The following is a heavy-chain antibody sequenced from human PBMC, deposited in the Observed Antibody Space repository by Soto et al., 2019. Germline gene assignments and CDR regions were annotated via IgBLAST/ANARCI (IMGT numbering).Heavy chain of an antibody. D-gene: IGHD1-26*01. V-gene: IGHV3-23*01. J-gene: IGHJ4*02. Sequence: EVQLLESGGGLVQPGGSLRLSCAASGFSFRSYAMVWVRQAPGKGLEWVSVISARGGSLYFADSGKGRFTISRDNSKNVLSLEMNSLRAEDAATYFCAKGSIESSASVDNWGQGTLVVVSS. CDR3: AKGSIESSASVDN. CDR2: ISARGGSL. CDR1: GFSFRSYA.